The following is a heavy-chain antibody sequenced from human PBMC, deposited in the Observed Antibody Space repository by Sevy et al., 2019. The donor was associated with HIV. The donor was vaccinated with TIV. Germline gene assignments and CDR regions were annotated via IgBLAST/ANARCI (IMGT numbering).Heavy chain of an antibody. Sequence: SETLSLTCTVSGGSISSSSYYWGWIRQPPGKGLEWIGSIYYSGSTNYNPSLKSRVTISVDTSKNQFSLKLSSVTAADTAVYYCARVGRSGYYYYYYGMDVWGQGTTVTVSS. D-gene: IGHD3-3*01. J-gene: IGHJ6*02. CDR2: IYYSGST. CDR1: GGSISSSSYY. V-gene: IGHV4-39*07. CDR3: ARVGRSGYYYYYYGMDV.